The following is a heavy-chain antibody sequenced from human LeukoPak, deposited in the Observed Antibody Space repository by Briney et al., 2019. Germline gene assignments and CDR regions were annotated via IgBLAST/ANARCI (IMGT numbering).Heavy chain of an antibody. V-gene: IGHV4-59*12. Sequence: SETLSLTCTVSGGSISSFYWSWIRQPPGKGLEWIGYISYTGSTNYNPSLKSRVAISVDTSKNQFSLKLSSVTAADTAVYYCARGPLFWSGNRFDYWGQGTLVTVSS. CDR1: GGSISSFY. CDR2: ISYTGST. CDR3: ARGPLFWSGNRFDY. D-gene: IGHD3-3*01. J-gene: IGHJ4*02.